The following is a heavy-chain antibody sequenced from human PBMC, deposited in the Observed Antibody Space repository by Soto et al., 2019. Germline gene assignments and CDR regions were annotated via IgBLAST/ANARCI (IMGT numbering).Heavy chain of an antibody. CDR2: ISNDVGNE. CDR1: GFTLSDFA. J-gene: IGHJ6*02. V-gene: IGHV3-30-3*01. Sequence: QVQLVESGGGVVQPGRSLRLSCADSGFTLSDFALHWVRQAPGKGLEWVALISNDVGNEHSGDSVRGRFTISRDNSRHLLHLQMTSLRVEDTAVYSGARAVPVMDVWGQGPRVTVSS. CDR3: ARAVPVMDV.